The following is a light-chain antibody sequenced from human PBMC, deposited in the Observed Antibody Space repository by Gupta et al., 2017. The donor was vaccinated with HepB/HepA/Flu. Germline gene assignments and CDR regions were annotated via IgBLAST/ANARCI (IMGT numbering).Light chain of an antibody. CDR3: QSYDSSLRGV. CDR2: GNS. J-gene: IGLJ2*01. CDR1: SSNIGAGYD. Sequence: QSVLSQPPSVAGAPGARVTISCTGSSSNIGAGYDVHWYQQLPGTAPKLLIYGNSNRPSGVPDRFSGSKSGTSASLAITGRQAEDEADYYCQSYDSSLRGVFGGGTKLTVL. V-gene: IGLV1-40*01.